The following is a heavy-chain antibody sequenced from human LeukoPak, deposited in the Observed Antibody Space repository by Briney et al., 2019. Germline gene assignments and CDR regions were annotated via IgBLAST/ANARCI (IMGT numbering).Heavy chain of an antibody. J-gene: IGHJ3*02. Sequence: GGSLRLSCAASGLTFNNYWMHWVRQAPGKGLEWVSRINSDGSTTNYADSVKGRFTISRDNAKNTMYLQMNSLRAEDTALYYCVSRYCTITNCYKASGTGAFDIWGQGTMVIVSS. V-gene: IGHV3-74*01. CDR3: VSRYCTITNCYKASGTGAFDI. D-gene: IGHD2-2*02. CDR1: GLTFNNYW. CDR2: INSDGSTT.